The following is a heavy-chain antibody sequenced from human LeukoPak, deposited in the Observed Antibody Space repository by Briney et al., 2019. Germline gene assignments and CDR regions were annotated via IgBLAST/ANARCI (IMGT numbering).Heavy chain of an antibody. Sequence: GGSLRLSCAASGFTLSSYAMNWVRQAPGKGLEWVSTIRGTGTTTYYADSVKGRFTISRDNSKNTLYLEISSLRVEDTAVYYCAKDGISGWYGNHFDYWGQGTLVTVSP. CDR2: IRGTGTTT. J-gene: IGHJ4*02. CDR1: GFTLSSYA. V-gene: IGHV3-23*01. D-gene: IGHD6-19*01. CDR3: AKDGISGWYGNHFDY.